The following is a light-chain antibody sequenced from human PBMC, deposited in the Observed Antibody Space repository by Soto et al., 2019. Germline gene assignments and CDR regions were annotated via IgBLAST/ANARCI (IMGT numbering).Light chain of an antibody. J-gene: IGKJ1*01. CDR3: LQDYNYPQT. CDR2: SAS. V-gene: IGKV1-6*01. Sequence: IQMTQSPSSLSASVGERVTITCRASQLIRSDLGWYQQKPGEVPRLLIYSASTLQSGVPSSFSGSASGTDFTLTISSLQPEDSATYYCLQDYNYPQTFGQGTKVEIK. CDR1: QLIRSD.